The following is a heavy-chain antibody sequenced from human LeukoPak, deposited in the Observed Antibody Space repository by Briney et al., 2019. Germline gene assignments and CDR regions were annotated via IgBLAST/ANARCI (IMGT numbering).Heavy chain of an antibody. CDR3: ARLLGQNRNYYYYYMDV. J-gene: IGHJ6*03. D-gene: IGHD7-27*01. CDR1: GGSISSGTYY. CDR2: MYTSGST. V-gene: IGHV4-61*02. Sequence: SETLSLTCTVSGGSISSGTYYWSWIRQPAGKGLEWIGRMYTSGSTNYNPSLKSRVTISIDSSKNQFSLKLSSVTAADTAVYYCARLLGQNRNYYYYYMDVWGKGTTVTISS.